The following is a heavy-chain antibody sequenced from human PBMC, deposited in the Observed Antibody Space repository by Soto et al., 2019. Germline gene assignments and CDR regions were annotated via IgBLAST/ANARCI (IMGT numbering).Heavy chain of an antibody. D-gene: IGHD2-15*01. V-gene: IGHV4-4*02. CDR2: IYHSGST. CDR1: GGSISSSNW. Sequence: PSETVSLTCAVSGGSISSSNWWSWVRQPPGKGLEWIGEIYHSGSTNYNPSLKSRVTISVDKSKNQFSLKLSSVTAADTAVYYCARRVVVARGTAFDIWGQGTMVTVSS. J-gene: IGHJ3*02. CDR3: ARRVVVARGTAFDI.